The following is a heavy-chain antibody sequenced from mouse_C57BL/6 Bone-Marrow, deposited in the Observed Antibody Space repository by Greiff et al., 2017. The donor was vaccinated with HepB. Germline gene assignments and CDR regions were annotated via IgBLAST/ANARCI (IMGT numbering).Heavy chain of an antibody. CDR3: ASLRRGYAMDY. D-gene: IGHD2-12*01. V-gene: IGHV1-9*01. J-gene: IGHJ4*01. Sequence: VKLMESGAELMKPGASVKLSCKATGYTFTGYWIEWVKQRPGHGLEWIGEILPGSGSTNYNEKFKGKATLTTDTSSNTAYMQLSSLTTEDSAIYYCASLRRGYAMDYWGQGTSVTVSS. CDR1: GYTFTGYW. CDR2: ILPGSGST.